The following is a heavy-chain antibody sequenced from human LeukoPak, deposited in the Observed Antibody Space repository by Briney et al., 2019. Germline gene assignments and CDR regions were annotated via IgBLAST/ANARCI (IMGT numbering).Heavy chain of an antibody. J-gene: IGHJ5*02. D-gene: IGHD3-10*01. Sequence: SETLSLTCAVYGGSFSGYYWSWIRQPPGKGLEWIGEINHSGSTNYNPSLKSQVTISVDTSKNQFSLKLSSVTAADTAVYYCARGIKGGRITMVRGVIGWFDPWGQGTLVTVSS. CDR3: ARGIKGGRITMVRGVIGWFDP. CDR2: INHSGST. CDR1: GGSFSGYY. V-gene: IGHV4-34*01.